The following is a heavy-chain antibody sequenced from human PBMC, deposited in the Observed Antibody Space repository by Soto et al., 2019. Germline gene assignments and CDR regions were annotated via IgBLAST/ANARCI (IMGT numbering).Heavy chain of an antibody. D-gene: IGHD2-2*01. CDR3: AADRYCSSNTCPGAFDI. Sequence: EVQLVESGGDSVKPGGSLRLSCAASGFTFTYVWMTWVRQAPGKRLEWVGRIKRKSDGETTDYAAPVKGRFTISRDDSKNTLYLEMNSLKTDDTAVYYCAADRYCSSNTCPGAFDIWCQGTMVRVSA. CDR1: GFTFTYVW. V-gene: IGHV3-15*01. CDR2: IKRKSDGETT. J-gene: IGHJ3*02.